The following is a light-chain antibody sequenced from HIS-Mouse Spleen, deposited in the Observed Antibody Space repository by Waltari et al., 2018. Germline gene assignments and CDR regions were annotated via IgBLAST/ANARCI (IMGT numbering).Light chain of an antibody. J-gene: IGLJ3*02. CDR1: SSNIGSNY. CDR3: AAWDDSLSGPV. Sequence: QSVLTQPPSASGTPGQRVTISCSGSSSNIGSNYVYWYQQLPGTAPNLLIYRNNQRPSGVPDRFSGSTSGTSASLAISGLRSEDEADYYCAAWDDSLSGPVFGGGTKLTVL. CDR2: RNN. V-gene: IGLV1-47*01.